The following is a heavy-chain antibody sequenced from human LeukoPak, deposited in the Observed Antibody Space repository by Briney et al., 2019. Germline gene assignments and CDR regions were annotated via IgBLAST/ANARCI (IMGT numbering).Heavy chain of an antibody. CDR3: ARMGATWLRAFDI. Sequence: VASVKVSCKASGYTFIGYYMHWVRQAPGQGLEWMGWINPNSGGTNYAQKFQGRVTMTRDTSISTAYMELSRLRSDDTAVYYCARMGATWLRAFDIWGQGTMVTVSS. J-gene: IGHJ3*02. V-gene: IGHV1-2*02. CDR1: GYTFIGYY. D-gene: IGHD1-26*01. CDR2: INPNSGGT.